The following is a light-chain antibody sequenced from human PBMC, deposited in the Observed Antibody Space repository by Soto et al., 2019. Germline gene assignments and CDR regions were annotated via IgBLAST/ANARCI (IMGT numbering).Light chain of an antibody. CDR3: QQYGSSSWT. CDR2: GAS. J-gene: IGKJ1*01. V-gene: IGKV3-20*01. CDR1: QSISSSY. Sequence: EIVLTQSPGTLSLSPGKRATLSCRASQSISSSYLAWYQQRPRQAPRLLIYGASSRATGIPDRFSGSGSGTEFTLTISRLEPEDFAVYYCQQYGSSSWTFGQGTKVE.